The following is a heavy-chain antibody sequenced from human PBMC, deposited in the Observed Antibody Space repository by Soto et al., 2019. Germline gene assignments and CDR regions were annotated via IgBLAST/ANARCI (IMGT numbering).Heavy chain of an antibody. Sequence: QVQLVQSGAEVKKPGSSVKVSCKASGGTFSSYTISWVRQAPGQGLEWMGRIIPILGIANYAQKFQGRVTITADKSTSTSYMELSSLRSEDTAVYYCARFRGSYGMDVWGQGTTVTVSS. D-gene: IGHD3-10*01. V-gene: IGHV1-69*02. J-gene: IGHJ6*02. CDR1: GGTFSSYT. CDR3: ARFRGSYGMDV. CDR2: IIPILGIA.